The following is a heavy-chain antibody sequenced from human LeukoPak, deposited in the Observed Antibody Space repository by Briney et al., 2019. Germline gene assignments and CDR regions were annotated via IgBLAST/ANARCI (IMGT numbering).Heavy chain of an antibody. CDR1: GFTFSSFA. CDR3: VKGGVIKGDQ. CDR2: ISSSGGNT. J-gene: IGHJ4*02. V-gene: IGHV3-64D*06. D-gene: IGHD3-22*01. Sequence: GGSLRLSCSASGFTFSSFAMHWVRQAPGKGLEYVSDISSSGGNTYYADSVKGRFTVSRDNSKNTLYLQMSSLRAEDTAVYYCVKGGVIKGDQWGQGTLVTVSS.